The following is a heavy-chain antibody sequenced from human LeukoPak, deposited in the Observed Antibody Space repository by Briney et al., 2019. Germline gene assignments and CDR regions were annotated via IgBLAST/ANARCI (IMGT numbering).Heavy chain of an antibody. D-gene: IGHD3-22*01. Sequence: SETLSLTCTVSGYSISSGYYWGWIRQPPGKGLEWIGSIYHSGSTHYNPSLKSRVTISVDTSKNQFSLKLSSVTAADTAVYYCARDYYDSSGYSKPWYFDYWGQGTLVTVSS. CDR2: IYHSGST. CDR1: GYSISSGYY. V-gene: IGHV4-38-2*02. CDR3: ARDYYDSSGYSKPWYFDY. J-gene: IGHJ4*02.